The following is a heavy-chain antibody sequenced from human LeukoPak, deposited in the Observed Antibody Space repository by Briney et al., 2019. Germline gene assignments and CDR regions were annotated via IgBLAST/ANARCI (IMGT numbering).Heavy chain of an antibody. CDR2: INHSGST. CDR3: ARATVDSSGYYYVFRFDY. CDR1: GGSFSGYY. D-gene: IGHD3-22*01. V-gene: IGHV4-34*01. Sequence: SETLSLTCAVYGGSFSGYYWSWIRQPPGKGLEWIGEINHSGSTNYNPSLKSRVTMSVDTSKNQFSLKLSSVTAADTAVYYCARATVDSSGYYYVFRFDYWGQGTLVTVSS. J-gene: IGHJ4*02.